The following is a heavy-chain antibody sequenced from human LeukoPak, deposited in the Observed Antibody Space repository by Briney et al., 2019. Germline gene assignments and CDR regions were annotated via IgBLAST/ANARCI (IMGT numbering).Heavy chain of an antibody. V-gene: IGHV4-39*07. J-gene: IGHJ4*02. Sequence: SETLSLTCTVSGGSISSSSYYWGWIRQPPGKGLEWIGSIYYSGSTYYNPSLKSRVTISVDTSKNQFSLNLRSLTAADTAVYYCARDRGTSDFDYWGQGTLVSVSS. CDR1: GGSISSSSYY. D-gene: IGHD1-14*01. CDR2: IYYSGST. CDR3: ARDRGTSDFDY.